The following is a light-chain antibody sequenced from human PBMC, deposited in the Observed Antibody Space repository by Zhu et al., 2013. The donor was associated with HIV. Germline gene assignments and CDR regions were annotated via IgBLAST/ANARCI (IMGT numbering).Light chain of an antibody. J-gene: IGLJ3*02. CDR3: SSYGGSNNLM. CDR1: SSDVGVYDY. Sequence: QSALTQPPSASGSPGQSVTISCTGSSSDVGVYDYVSWYQQHLGKAPKLIIYEVTKRPSGVPDRFSGSKSGNMASLTVSGLQPDDEADYYCSSYGGSNNLMFGGGTKLTVL. V-gene: IGLV2-8*01. CDR2: EVT.